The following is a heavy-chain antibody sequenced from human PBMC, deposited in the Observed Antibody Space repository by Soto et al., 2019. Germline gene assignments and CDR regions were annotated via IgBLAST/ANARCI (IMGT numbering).Heavy chain of an antibody. CDR3: ARGGDRGGYDWRVFDY. V-gene: IGHV5-51*01. CDR2: TYPGDSDT. CDR1: GYSFTTHW. D-gene: IGHD5-12*01. Sequence: GESLKISCKGSGYSFTTHWIGWVRQMPGKGLEWMGVTYPGDSDTKYSPSFQGQVTISADKSINTAYLQWNTLKASDTAMYYCARGGDRGGYDWRVFDYWGQGTLVTVSS. J-gene: IGHJ4*02.